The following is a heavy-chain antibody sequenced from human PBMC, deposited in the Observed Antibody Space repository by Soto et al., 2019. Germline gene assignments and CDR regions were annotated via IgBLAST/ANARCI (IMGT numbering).Heavy chain of an antibody. CDR1: GYTFTSYG. CDR2: ISAYNGNT. Sequence: ASVKVSCKASGYTFTSYGISWVRQAPGQGLEWMGWISAYNGNTNYAQKFQGRVTITADKSTSTAYMELSSLRSEDTAVYYCARPRYFDGGDNWFDPWGQGTLVTVSS. CDR3: ARPRYFDGGDNWFDP. D-gene: IGHD3-9*01. V-gene: IGHV1-18*01. J-gene: IGHJ5*02.